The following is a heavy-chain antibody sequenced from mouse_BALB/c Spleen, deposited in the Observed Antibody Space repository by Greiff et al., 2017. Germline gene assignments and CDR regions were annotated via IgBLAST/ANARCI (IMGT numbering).Heavy chain of an antibody. V-gene: IGHV2-9*02. D-gene: IGHD2-2*01. J-gene: IGHJ4*01. CDR1: GFSLTSYG. CDR2: IWAGGST. CDR3: AREGGYDGNYAMDY. Sequence: VKLMESGPGLVAPSQSLSITCTVSGFSLTSYGVHWVRQPPGKGLEWLGVIWAGGSTNYNSALMSRLSISKDNSKSQVFLKMNSLQTDDTAMYYCAREGGYDGNYAMDYWGQGTSVTVSS.